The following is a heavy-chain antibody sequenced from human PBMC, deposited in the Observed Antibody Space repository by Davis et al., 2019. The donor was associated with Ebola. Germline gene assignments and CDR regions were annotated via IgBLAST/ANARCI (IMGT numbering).Heavy chain of an antibody. J-gene: IGHJ6*04. CDR2: ISSSASYK. CDR1: GFTFSVYY. CDR3: AGEIVVPAAMRGYYYYYGMDV. Sequence: GESLKISCAASGFTFSVYYMSWIRQAPGKGPEWVSSISSSASYKNYADSVKGRFTISRDNAKNSLYLQMNSLRAEDTAVYYCAGEIVVPAAMRGYYYYYGMDVWGKGTTVTVSS. V-gene: IGHV3-11*05. D-gene: IGHD2-2*01.